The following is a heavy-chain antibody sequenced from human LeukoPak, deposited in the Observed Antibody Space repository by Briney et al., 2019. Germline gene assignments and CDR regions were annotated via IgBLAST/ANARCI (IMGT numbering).Heavy chain of an antibody. Sequence: GGSLRLSCAASGFTFSNAWMSWVRQAPGKGLEWVGRIKSKTDGGTTDYAAPVKGRFTISRDNSKNTLYLQMNSLRAEDTAVYYCAKDATGYWGQGTLVTVSS. CDR1: GFTFSNAW. V-gene: IGHV3-15*01. CDR2: IKSKTDGGTT. J-gene: IGHJ4*02. CDR3: AKDATGY.